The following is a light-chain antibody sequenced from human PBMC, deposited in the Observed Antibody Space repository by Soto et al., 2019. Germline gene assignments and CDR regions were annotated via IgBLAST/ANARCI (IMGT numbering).Light chain of an antibody. V-gene: IGKV1-5*03. CDR3: QQYKTYFRT. CDR1: RSISPW. CDR2: KAS. Sequence: DIQMTPSPSTLSASVGDRVTITCRASRSISPWLAWYQQKPGKAPKILIYKASSLESGVPSRFSGSGSGTEFTLTISSLQPEDFATYYCQQYKTYFRTFGQGTKLEIK. J-gene: IGKJ2*01.